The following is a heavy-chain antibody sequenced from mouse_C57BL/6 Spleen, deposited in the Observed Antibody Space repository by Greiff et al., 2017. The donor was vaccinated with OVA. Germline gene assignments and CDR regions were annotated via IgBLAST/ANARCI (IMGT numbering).Heavy chain of an antibody. Sequence: EVQLVESGPGLVKPSQSLSLTCSVTGYSITSGYYWNWIRQFPGNKLEWMGYISYDGSNNYNPSLKNRISITRDTSKNQFFLKLNSVTTEDTATYYCASRYYYAMDYWGQGTSVTVSS. V-gene: IGHV3-6*01. CDR3: ASRYYYAMDY. J-gene: IGHJ4*01. CDR1: GYSITSGYY. CDR2: ISYDGSN.